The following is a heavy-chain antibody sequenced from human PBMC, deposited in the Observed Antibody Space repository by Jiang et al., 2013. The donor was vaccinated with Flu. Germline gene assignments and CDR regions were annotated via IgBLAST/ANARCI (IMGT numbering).Heavy chain of an antibody. CDR3: ARDLSPPYCSSTSCYTNWFDP. Sequence: SGAEVKKPGASVKVSCKASGYTFTGYYMHWVRQAPGQGLEWMGWINPNSGGTNYAQKFQGWVTMTRDTSISTAYMELSRLRSDDTAVYYCARDLSPPYCSSTSCYTNWFDPWGQGTLVTVSS. V-gene: IGHV1-2*04. CDR2: INPNSGGT. D-gene: IGHD2-2*02. CDR1: GYTFTGYY. J-gene: IGHJ5*02.